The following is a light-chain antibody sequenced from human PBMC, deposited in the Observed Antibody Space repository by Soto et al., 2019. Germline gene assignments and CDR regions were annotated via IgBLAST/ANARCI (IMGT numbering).Light chain of an antibody. Sequence: DIVMTQSPDSLAVSLGERATFNCKSSQSVFSSSNYRNYLAWYQQKPRQSPKLLIYWASTRESGVPDRFSGSGSGTDFTLTISNLQAEDVAVYYCQQYYSSPPTFGQGTKVKIK. CDR3: QQYYSSPPT. CDR2: WAS. J-gene: IGKJ1*01. V-gene: IGKV4-1*01. CDR1: QSVFSSSNYRNY.